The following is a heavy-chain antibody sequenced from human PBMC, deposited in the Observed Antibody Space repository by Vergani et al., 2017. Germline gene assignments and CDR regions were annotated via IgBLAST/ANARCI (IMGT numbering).Heavy chain of an antibody. V-gene: IGHV4-59*12. CDR2: INHSGST. J-gene: IGHJ4*02. Sequence: QVQLQESGPGLVKPSETLSLTCSVSGGSISSYYWSWIRQPPGKRLEWIGEINHSGSTNYNPSLKRRVTISVDTSKNQFSLKLSSVTAADTAVYYCASQRYCSSTSCYRGGADYWGQGTLVTVSS. D-gene: IGHD2-2*01. CDR1: GGSISSYY. CDR3: ASQRYCSSTSCYRGGADY.